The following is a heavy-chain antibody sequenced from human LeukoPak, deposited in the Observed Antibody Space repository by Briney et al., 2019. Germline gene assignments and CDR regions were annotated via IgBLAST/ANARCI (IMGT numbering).Heavy chain of an antibody. J-gene: IGHJ4*02. V-gene: IGHV3-9*01. CDR2: SWNSGAK. D-gene: IGHD2-8*02. Sequence: SWNSGAKGYADSVKGRFTISRDNAKNSLYLQMNSLRAEDTALYYCAKNPGGSITADLDYWGQGTLVTVSS. CDR3: AKNPGGSITADLDY.